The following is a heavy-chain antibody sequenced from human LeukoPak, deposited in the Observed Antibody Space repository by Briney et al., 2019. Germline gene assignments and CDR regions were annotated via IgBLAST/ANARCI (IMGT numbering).Heavy chain of an antibody. D-gene: IGHD3-22*01. J-gene: IGHJ3*02. CDR3: ARDPDLSPGYYFEGFDI. CDR1: GGSISSGDYY. Sequence: SQTLSLTCTVSGGSISSGDYYWSWIRRPPGKGLEWIGYIYYSGSTYYNPSLKSRVTISVDTSKNQFSLKLSSVTAADAAVYYCARDPDLSPGYYFEGFDIWGQGTMVTVSS. CDR2: IYYSGST. V-gene: IGHV4-30-4*08.